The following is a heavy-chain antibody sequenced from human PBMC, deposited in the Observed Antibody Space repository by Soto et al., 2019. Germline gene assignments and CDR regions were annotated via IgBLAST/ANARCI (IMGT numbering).Heavy chain of an antibody. CDR3: ARTYYYDSSGYDY. Sequence: SETLSLTCTVSGGSVSSVSYYWSWIRQPPGKGLEWIGYIYYSGSTNYNPSLKSRVTISVDTSKNQFSLKLSSVTAADTAVYYCARTYYYDSSGYDYWGQGTLVTVSS. CDR1: GGSVSSVSYY. CDR2: IYYSGST. V-gene: IGHV4-61*01. J-gene: IGHJ4*02. D-gene: IGHD3-22*01.